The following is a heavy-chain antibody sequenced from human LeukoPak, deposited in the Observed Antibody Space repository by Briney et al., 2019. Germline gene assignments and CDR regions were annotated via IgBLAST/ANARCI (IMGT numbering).Heavy chain of an antibody. Sequence: GGSLRLSCAASGFTFSSYAMHWVRQAPGKGLEWVAVISYDGSNKYYADSVKGRFTIFRDNSKNTLYLQMNSLRAEDTAVYYCARVAGASYSCGWSLGDYWGQGTLVTVSS. CDR2: ISYDGSNK. CDR1: GFTFSSYA. V-gene: IGHV3-30*04. CDR3: ARVAGASYSCGWSLGDY. J-gene: IGHJ4*02. D-gene: IGHD6-19*01.